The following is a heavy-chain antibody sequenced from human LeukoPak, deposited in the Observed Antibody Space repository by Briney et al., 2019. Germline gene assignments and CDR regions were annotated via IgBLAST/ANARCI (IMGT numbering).Heavy chain of an antibody. CDR3: AKTIDIVVVPAAISIGAFDI. CDR2: IIPIFGTA. D-gene: IGHD2-2*02. CDR1: GGTFSSYS. J-gene: IGHJ3*02. V-gene: IGHV1-69*01. Sequence: GSSVKVSCKASGGTFSSYSISWVRQAPGQGLEWMGGIIPIFGTANYAQKFQGRVTINADESTSTAYMELSSLRSEDTAVYYCAKTIDIVVVPAAISIGAFDIWGQGTMVTVSS.